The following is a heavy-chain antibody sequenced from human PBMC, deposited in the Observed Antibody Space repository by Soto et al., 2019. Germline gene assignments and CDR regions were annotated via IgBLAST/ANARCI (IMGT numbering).Heavy chain of an antibody. J-gene: IGHJ6*02. CDR3: GGDRVGVGYGCPMDV. CDR2: IWHDGSKK. CDR1: GFNFGSYA. V-gene: IGHV3-33*01. Sequence: QVQLVESGGDVVQPGWSLRLSCAASGFNFGSYAMHWVRQAPGKGLEWVADIWHDGSKKYYADSVKGRFTNSRDNSKNTLELQITSVRAGGTVVYSCGGDRVGVGYGCPMDVWGQGTTVSVAS. D-gene: IGHD3-22*01.